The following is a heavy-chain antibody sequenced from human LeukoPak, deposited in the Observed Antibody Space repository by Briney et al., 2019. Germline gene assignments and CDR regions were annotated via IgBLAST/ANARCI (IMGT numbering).Heavy chain of an antibody. Sequence: GGSLRLSCAASGFTFSSYWMAWVRQAPGKGLEWVANKKEDGGEGYYVDSVKGRSTVSRDNAKNSLYLQLTSLRAEDTAVYYCATRYCTISACRASSYKSFDVWGKGTTVTVSS. J-gene: IGHJ6*04. V-gene: IGHV3-7*01. D-gene: IGHD2-8*01. CDR2: KKEDGGEG. CDR1: GFTFSSYW. CDR3: ATRYCTISACRASSYKSFDV.